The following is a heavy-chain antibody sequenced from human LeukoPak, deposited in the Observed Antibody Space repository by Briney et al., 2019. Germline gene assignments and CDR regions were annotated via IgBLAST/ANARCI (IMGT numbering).Heavy chain of an antibody. Sequence: SETLSLTCTVSGGSISPYYWSWLRQPPGKGLEWIGEINHSGSTNYNPSLKSRVTISVDTSKNQFSLKLSSVTAADTAVYYCARGVDIVATVSFDYWGQGTLVTVSS. V-gene: IGHV4-34*01. CDR2: INHSGST. CDR3: ARGVDIVATVSFDY. CDR1: GGSISPYY. D-gene: IGHD5-12*01. J-gene: IGHJ4*02.